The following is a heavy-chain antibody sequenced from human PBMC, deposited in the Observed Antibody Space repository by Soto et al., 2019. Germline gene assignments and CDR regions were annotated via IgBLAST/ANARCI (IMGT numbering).Heavy chain of an antibody. CDR2: IYPGDSDT. J-gene: IGHJ6*02. D-gene: IGHD6-13*01. CDR3: ARTAAAGKYYYGMDV. Sequence: GESLKISCKGSGYSFTSYWIGWARQMPGKGLEWMGIIYPGDSDTRYSPSFQGQVTISADKSISTAYLQWSSLEASDTAMYYCARTAAAGKYYYGMDVWGQGTTVTVSS. V-gene: IGHV5-51*01. CDR1: GYSFTSYW.